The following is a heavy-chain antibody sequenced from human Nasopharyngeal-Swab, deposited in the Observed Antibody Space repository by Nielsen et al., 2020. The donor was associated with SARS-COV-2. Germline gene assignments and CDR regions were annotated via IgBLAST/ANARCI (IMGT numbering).Heavy chain of an antibody. CDR3: ARGAAGYYDSSGYPYFDY. V-gene: IGHV4-34*01. J-gene: IGHJ4*02. CDR1: GGSSSGYY. Sequence: SEPLSLTCAVHGGSSSGYYWSWIRQLPGKGVEWIGEFNHSGSTNYNPSLKSRVTISVDTSKNQFSLKLSSVTAADTAVYYCARGAAGYYDSSGYPYFDYWGQGTLVTASS. D-gene: IGHD3-22*01. CDR2: FNHSGST.